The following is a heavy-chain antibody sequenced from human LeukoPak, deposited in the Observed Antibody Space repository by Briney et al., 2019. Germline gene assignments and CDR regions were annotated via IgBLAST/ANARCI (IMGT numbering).Heavy chain of an antibody. CDR1: GFIVSIRY. J-gene: IGHJ6*02. Sequence: PGGSLRLSCAASGFIVSIRYMSWVRQAPGKGLEWVSAIYSGVGTNYADSVKGRFTTSRDNSRNTLYLHMNSLRAEDTAVYYCVRAENGMDVWGRGTAVTVS. V-gene: IGHV3-53*01. CDR3: VRAENGMDV. CDR2: IYSGVGT.